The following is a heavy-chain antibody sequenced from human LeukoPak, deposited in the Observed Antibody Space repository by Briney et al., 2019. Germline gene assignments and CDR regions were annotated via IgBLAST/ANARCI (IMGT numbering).Heavy chain of an antibody. Sequence: SETLSLTCTVSGGSISTYYWSWIRQPPGKGLEWIAYIYYSGITSYNPSLKSRVTISVDTPKNQFSLRLSSVTAADTAVYYCARSEGGRNSYWYFDLWGRGTLVTVSS. CDR2: IYYSGIT. V-gene: IGHV4-59*01. J-gene: IGHJ2*01. CDR3: ARSEGGRNSYWYFDL. CDR1: GGSISTYY. D-gene: IGHD2-15*01.